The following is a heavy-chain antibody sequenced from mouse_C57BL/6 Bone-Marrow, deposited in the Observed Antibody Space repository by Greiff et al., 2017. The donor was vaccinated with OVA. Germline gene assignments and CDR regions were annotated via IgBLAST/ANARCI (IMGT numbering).Heavy chain of an antibody. CDR3: ARDGGGYAMDY. Sequence: EVQLVESGGGLVQSGRSLRLSCATSGFTFSDFYMEWVRQAPGKGLEWIAASRNKANDYTTEYSASVKGRFIVSRDTSQSILYLQMNALRAEDTAIYYCARDGGGYAMDYWGQGTSVTVSS. CDR2: SRNKANDYTT. V-gene: IGHV7-1*01. CDR1: GFTFSDFY. J-gene: IGHJ4*01.